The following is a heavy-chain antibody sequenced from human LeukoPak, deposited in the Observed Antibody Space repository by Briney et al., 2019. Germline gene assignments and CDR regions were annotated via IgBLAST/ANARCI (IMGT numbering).Heavy chain of an antibody. J-gene: IGHJ6*02. CDR2: IYHSGST. CDR1: GGSISSGGYS. Sequence: SETLSLTCAVSGGSISSGGYSWSRIRQPPGKGLEWIGYIYHSGSTYYNPSLKSRVTISVDRSKNQFSLKLSSVTAADTAVYYCARGADYGDDYYYGMDVWGQGTTVTVSS. CDR3: ARGADYGDDYYYGMDV. V-gene: IGHV4-30-2*01. D-gene: IGHD4-17*01.